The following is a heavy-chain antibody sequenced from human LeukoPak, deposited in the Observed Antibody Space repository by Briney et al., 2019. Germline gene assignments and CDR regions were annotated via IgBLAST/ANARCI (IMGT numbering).Heavy chain of an antibody. CDR2: IYYSGST. Sequence: KTSQTLSLTCTVSGGSISSGGYYWNWIRQPPGKGPEWIGYIYYSGSTKYNPSLKGRVTMSVDTSKNQFSLKLISMTAADTAVYYCARGTEGRPSPTSTRFRWFDPWGQGTLVIVSS. J-gene: IGHJ5*02. CDR3: ARGTEGRPSPTSTRFRWFDP. CDR1: GGSISSGGYY. D-gene: IGHD2-2*01. V-gene: IGHV4-61*08.